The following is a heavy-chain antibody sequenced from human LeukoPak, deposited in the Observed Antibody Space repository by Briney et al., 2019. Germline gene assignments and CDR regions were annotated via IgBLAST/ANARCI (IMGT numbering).Heavy chain of an antibody. V-gene: IGHV4-34*01. J-gene: IGHJ5*02. CDR2: INHSGSA. CDR3: ARGRNGSA. CDR1: GGSFSGYY. D-gene: IGHD1-26*01. Sequence: SETLSLTCAVYGGSFSGYYWNWIRQPPGKGLEWIGEINHSGSANYNPSLKSRVTISVDTSKNQFSLKLSSLTAADTALYYCARGRNGSAWGQGTQVTVSS.